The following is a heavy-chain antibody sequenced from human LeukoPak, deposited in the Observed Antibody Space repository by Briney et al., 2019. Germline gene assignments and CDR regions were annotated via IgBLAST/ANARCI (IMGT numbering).Heavy chain of an antibody. CDR2: IIPIFGTA. J-gene: IGHJ3*02. CDR3: ARDRQLDPTEDAFDI. CDR1: GGTFSRYT. V-gene: IGHV1-69*13. D-gene: IGHD1-1*01. Sequence: ASVKVSCKASGGTFSRYTISWVLQAPGQGLEWMVGIIPIFGTANYAQKFQGRVTITADESTSTAYMELSSLRSEDTAVYYCARDRQLDPTEDAFDIWGQGTMVTVS.